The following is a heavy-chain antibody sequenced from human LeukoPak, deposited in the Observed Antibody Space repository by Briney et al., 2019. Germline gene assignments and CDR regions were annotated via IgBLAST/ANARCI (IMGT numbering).Heavy chain of an antibody. CDR2: ISYDGSNK. CDR3: ARDLVGTSPDGKNYYYYGMDV. Sequence: GGSLRLSCAASGFTFSSYAMHWVRQAPGKGLEWVAVISYDGSNKYYADSVKGRFTISRDNSKNTLYLQMNSLRAEDTAVYYCARDLVGTSPDGKNYYYYGMDVWGQGTTVTVSS. D-gene: IGHD2-21*02. CDR1: GFTFSSYA. V-gene: IGHV3-30-3*01. J-gene: IGHJ6*02.